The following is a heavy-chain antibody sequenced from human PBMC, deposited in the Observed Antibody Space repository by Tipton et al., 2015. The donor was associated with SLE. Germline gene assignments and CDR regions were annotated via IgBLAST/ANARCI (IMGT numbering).Heavy chain of an antibody. J-gene: IGHJ6*02. CDR2: ISYDGSNK. CDR3: AREVGLYYYDSSGYYYSHYYYGMDV. Sequence: SLRFSCAASGFTFSSYAMHWVRQAPGKGLEWVAVISYDGSNKYYADSVKGRFTISRDNSKNTLYLQMNSLRAEDTAVYYCAREVGLYYYDSSGYYYSHYYYGMDVWGQGTTVTVSS. D-gene: IGHD3-22*01. CDR1: GFTFSSYA. V-gene: IGHV3-30*04.